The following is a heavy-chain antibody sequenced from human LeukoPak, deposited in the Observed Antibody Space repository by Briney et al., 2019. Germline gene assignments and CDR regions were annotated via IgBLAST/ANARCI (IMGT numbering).Heavy chain of an antibody. Sequence: PSETLSLTCTVSGGSISSYYWSWIRQPAGKGLEWIGRIYTSGSTNYNPSLKSRVTMSVDTSKNQFSLKLSSVTAADTAVYYCARVIANDLVVPAAIPFDIWGQGTMVTVSS. J-gene: IGHJ3*02. D-gene: IGHD2-2*01. CDR3: ARVIANDLVVPAAIPFDI. CDR1: GGSISSYY. CDR2: IYTSGST. V-gene: IGHV4-4*07.